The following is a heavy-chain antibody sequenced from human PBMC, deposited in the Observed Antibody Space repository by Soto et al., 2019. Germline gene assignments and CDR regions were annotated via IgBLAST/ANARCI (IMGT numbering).Heavy chain of an antibody. D-gene: IGHD3-10*01. CDR3: ARGYYYGSGSYYPTAPFYY. CDR1: GGTFSSYA. V-gene: IGHV1-69*13. CDR2: IIPIFGTA. Sequence: ASVKVSFKASGGTFSSYAISWVRQAPGQGLEWMGGIIPIFGTANYAQKFQGRVTITADESTSTAYMELSSLRSEDTAVYYCARGYYYGSGSYYPTAPFYYWGQGTLVTV. J-gene: IGHJ4*02.